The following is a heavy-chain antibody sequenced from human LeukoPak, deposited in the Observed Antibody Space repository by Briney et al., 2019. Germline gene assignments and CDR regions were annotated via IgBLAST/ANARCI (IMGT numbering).Heavy chain of an antibody. CDR2: IYTSGST. V-gene: IGHV4-4*07. J-gene: IGHJ4*02. CDR1: GGSISSYY. D-gene: IGHD3-22*01. CDR3: AREDSSGYYFTFDY. Sequence: SETLSLTCTVSGGSISSYYWSWIRQPAGKGLEWIGRIYTSGSTNYNPSLKSRVTMSVDTSKNQFSLKLSSVTAADTAVYYCAREDSSGYYFTFDYWGQGTLVTVSS.